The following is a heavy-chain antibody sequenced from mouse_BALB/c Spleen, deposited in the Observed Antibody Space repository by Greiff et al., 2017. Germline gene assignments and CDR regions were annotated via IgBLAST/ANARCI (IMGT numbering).Heavy chain of an antibody. D-gene: IGHD1-2*01. J-gene: IGHJ1*01. CDR2: INPGSGGT. Sequence: VQLQQSGAELVRPGTSVKVSCKASGYAFTNYLIEWVKQRPGQGLEWIGVINPGSGGTNYNEKFKGKATLTADKSSSTAYMQLSSLTSDDSAVYFCARSGLHYYGLHWYFDVWGAGTTVTVSS. CDR3: ARSGLHYYGLHWYFDV. CDR1: GYAFTNYL. V-gene: IGHV1-54*01.